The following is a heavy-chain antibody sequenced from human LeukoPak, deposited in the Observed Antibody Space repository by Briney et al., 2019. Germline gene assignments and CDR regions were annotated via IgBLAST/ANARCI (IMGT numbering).Heavy chain of an antibody. V-gene: IGHV5-51*01. D-gene: IGHD4-17*01. Sequence: GESLKISCKGSGYSFTSLWIGSVRQMPGKGLEWMGILYPGDSDTRYSPSFEGQVTISADKSTSTPYLEWRNLKASDTAIYYCARRYGRPFDYWGQGTLVTVSS. CDR1: GYSFTSLW. CDR2: LYPGDSDT. CDR3: ARRYGRPFDY. J-gene: IGHJ4*02.